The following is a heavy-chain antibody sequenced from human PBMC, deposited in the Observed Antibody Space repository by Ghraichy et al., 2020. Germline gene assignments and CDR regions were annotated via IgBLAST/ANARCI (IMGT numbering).Heavy chain of an antibody. V-gene: IGHV1-8*01. CDR3: ARARPALWSGDYYYYYGTDV. CDR2: MNPNSGNT. Sequence: ASVKVSCKASGYTFTSYDINWVRQATGQGLEWMGWMNPNSGNTGYAQKFQGRVTMTRNTSISTAYMELSTLRSEDTAVYYCARARPALWSGDYYYYYGTDVWGQGTTVTVSS. CDR1: GYTFTSYD. J-gene: IGHJ6*02. D-gene: IGHD3-3*01.